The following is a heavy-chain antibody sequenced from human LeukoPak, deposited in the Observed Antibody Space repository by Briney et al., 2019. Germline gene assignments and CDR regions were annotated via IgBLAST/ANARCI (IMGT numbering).Heavy chain of an antibody. V-gene: IGHV3-23*01. CDR1: GFTFSSYA. Sequence: GGSLRLSCAASGFTFSSYAMSWVRQAPGKGLEWVSAISGSGGSTYYADSVKGRFTISRDNSKSTLYLQMNSLRAEDTAVYYCAKVGGKIAAAGNWFDPWGQGTLVTVSS. J-gene: IGHJ5*02. CDR2: ISGSGGST. CDR3: AKVGGKIAAAGNWFDP. D-gene: IGHD6-13*01.